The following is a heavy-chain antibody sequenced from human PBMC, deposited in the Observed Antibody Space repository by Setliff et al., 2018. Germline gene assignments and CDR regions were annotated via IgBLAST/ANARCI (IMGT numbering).Heavy chain of an antibody. CDR3: ARDRRGYSYGSLGYYFYYMDV. CDR1: GGSISSYY. Sequence: SETLSLTCTVSGGSISSYYWSWIRQPAGKGLEWIGRIYTSGSTNYNPSLKSRVTMSVDTSKNQFSLKLSSVTAADTAVYYCARDRRGYSYGSLGYYFYYMDVWGKGTTVTVSS. J-gene: IGHJ6*03. CDR2: IYTSGST. D-gene: IGHD5-18*01. V-gene: IGHV4-4*07.